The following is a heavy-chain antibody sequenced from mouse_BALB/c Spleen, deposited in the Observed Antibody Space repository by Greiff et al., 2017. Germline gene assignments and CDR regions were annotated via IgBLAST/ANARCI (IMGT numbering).Heavy chain of an antibody. D-gene: IGHD1-1*01. CDR3: ARTYYGSSYGYFDY. CDR2: ISSGSSTI. CDR1: GFTFSSFG. J-gene: IGHJ2*01. Sequence: DVMLVESGGGLVQPGGSRKLSCAASGFTFSSFGMHWVRQAPEKGLEWVAYISSGSSTIYYADTVKGRFTISRDNPKNTLFLQMTSLRSEDTAMYYCARTYYGSSYGYFDYWGQGTTLTVSS. V-gene: IGHV5-17*02.